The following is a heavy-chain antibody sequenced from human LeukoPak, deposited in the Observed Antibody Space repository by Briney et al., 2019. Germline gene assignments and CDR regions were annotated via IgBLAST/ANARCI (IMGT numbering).Heavy chain of an antibody. CDR3: ARDNGRVRVPDHFDQ. Sequence: SETLSLTCSVSGDSISSYYWNWIRQPAGKGLEWIGRLNPSGSSGYNPSLKGRVTMSVDMSKHQFSLKLGSVTAADTAVYYCARDNGRVRVPDHFDQWGQGTLVIVSS. CDR2: LNPSGSS. CDR1: GDSISSYY. V-gene: IGHV4-4*07. J-gene: IGHJ4*02. D-gene: IGHD3-10*01.